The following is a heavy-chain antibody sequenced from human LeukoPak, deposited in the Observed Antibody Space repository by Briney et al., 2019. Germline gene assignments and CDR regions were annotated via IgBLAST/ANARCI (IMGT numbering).Heavy chain of an antibody. V-gene: IGHV1-69*06. CDR3: ARESSSSSMLNF. Sequence: SVKVSCKASGGTFSSYAISWVRQAPGQGLEWMGGIIPIFGTANYTQKFQGRVTITADKSTSTAYMELSSLRSEDTAVYYCARESSSSSMLNFWGQGTLVTVSS. J-gene: IGHJ4*02. CDR1: GGTFSSYA. D-gene: IGHD6-6*01. CDR2: IIPIFGTA.